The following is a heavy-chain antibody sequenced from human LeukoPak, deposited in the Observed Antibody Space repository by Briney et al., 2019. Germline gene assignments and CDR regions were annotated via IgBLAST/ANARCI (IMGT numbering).Heavy chain of an antibody. D-gene: IGHD1-14*01. Sequence: GGSLRLSCAASGFTLSSYWMTWVGQAPGKGLEWVANIKQDGSEKYYVDSVKGRFTISRDNAKNSLYLQMNSPRAEDTAVYYCATVRSNYYYYYMDVWGKGTTVTVSS. J-gene: IGHJ6*03. CDR1: GFTLSSYW. CDR2: IKQDGSEK. V-gene: IGHV3-7*01. CDR3: ATVRSNYYYYYMDV.